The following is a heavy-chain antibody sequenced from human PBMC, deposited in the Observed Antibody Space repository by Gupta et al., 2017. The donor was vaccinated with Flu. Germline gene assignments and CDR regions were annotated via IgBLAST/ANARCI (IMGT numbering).Heavy chain of an antibody. V-gene: IGHV4-4*07. CDR3: ARGVSRDFDS. CDR2: IFGSGKT. J-gene: IGHJ4*02. Sequence: SWIRQPGGKGLEWIGRIFGSGKTDYNPSLKSRITLSVDISQNQVSLRLRSVTAADTAGYCCARGVSRDFDSWGQGTLVTVSS.